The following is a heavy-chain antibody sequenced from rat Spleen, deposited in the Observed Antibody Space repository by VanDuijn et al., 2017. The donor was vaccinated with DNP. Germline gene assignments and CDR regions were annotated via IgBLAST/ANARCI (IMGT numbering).Heavy chain of an antibody. CDR1: GFTFSNYG. D-gene: IGHD1-5*01. CDR3: TTDNEKYNAYWYFDF. J-gene: IGHJ1*01. CDR2: ITNSGGST. V-gene: IGHV5-27*01. Sequence: EVQLVESGGGLVQPGRSLKLSCAASGFTFSNYGMAWVRQAPTKGLEWVASITNSGGSTYYRDSVKDRFTISRDNAKSTLYLQMDSLRSEDTATYYCTTDNEKYNAYWYFDFWGPGTMVTVSS.